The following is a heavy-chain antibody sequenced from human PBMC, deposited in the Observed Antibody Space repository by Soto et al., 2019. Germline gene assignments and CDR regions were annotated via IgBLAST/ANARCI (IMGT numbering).Heavy chain of an antibody. CDR2: IYYSGST. CDR3: ARLYDHGDYLGYYYYMDV. CDR1: GGSISSYY. Sequence: PSETLSLTCTVSGGSISSYYWSWIRQPPGKGLEWIGYIYYSGSTNYNPSLKSRVTISVDTSKNQFSLKLSSVTAADTAVYYCARLYDHGDYLGYYYYMDVWGKGTTVTVSS. V-gene: IGHV4-59*08. J-gene: IGHJ6*03. D-gene: IGHD4-17*01.